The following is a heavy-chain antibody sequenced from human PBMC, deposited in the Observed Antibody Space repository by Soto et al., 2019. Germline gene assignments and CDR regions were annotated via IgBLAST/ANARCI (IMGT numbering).Heavy chain of an antibody. V-gene: IGHV4-4*02. CDR3: ARAAGLWSGYPPYKYYYYGMDV. CDR2: IYHSGST. D-gene: IGHD3-3*01. Sequence: PSDTLSLTCAVSGGSISSSNWWSWVRQPPGKGLEWIGEIYHSGSTNYSPPLKSRITISVDKSKNQFSLKLSSVTAADTAVYYCARAAGLWSGYPPYKYYYYGMDVWGQGTTVTVSS. CDR1: GGSISSSNW. J-gene: IGHJ6*02.